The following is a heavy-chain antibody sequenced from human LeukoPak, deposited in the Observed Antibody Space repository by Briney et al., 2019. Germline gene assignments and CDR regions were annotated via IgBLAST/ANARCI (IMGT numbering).Heavy chain of an antibody. D-gene: IGHD3-3*01. Sequence: GGSLRLSCAASGFTFSSYAMHWVRQAPGKGLEWVAVISYDGSNKYYADSVKGRFTISRDNSKNTLYLQMNSLRAEDTAVYYCARDSVDGLSGYYNWFDPWGQGTLVTVSS. CDR1: GFTFSSYA. CDR2: ISYDGSNK. CDR3: ARDSVDGLSGYYNWFDP. J-gene: IGHJ5*02. V-gene: IGHV3-30-3*01.